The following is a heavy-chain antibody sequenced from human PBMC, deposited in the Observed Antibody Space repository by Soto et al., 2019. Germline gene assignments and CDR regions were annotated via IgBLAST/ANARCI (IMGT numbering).Heavy chain of an antibody. CDR2: IIPIFGTA. D-gene: IGHD3-3*01. J-gene: IGHJ6*02. Sequence: QVQLVQSGAEVKKPGSSVKVSCKASGGTFSSYAISWVRQAPGQGLEWMGGIIPIFGTANYAQKFQGRVTXXEXEXXSTAYMELSSLRSEDTAVYYCARGPIFGVVYGMDVWGQGTTVTVSS. CDR3: ARGPIFGVVYGMDV. CDR1: GGTFSSYA. V-gene: IGHV1-69*12.